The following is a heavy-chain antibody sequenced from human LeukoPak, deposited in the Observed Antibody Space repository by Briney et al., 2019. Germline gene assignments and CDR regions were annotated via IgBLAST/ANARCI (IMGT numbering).Heavy chain of an antibody. D-gene: IGHD3-10*01. Sequence: AAVKVSCKASGLTFTGYYIYGVRQAPGQGLEWMGWINPNSCGTNYALKFQGRVTMTTDTSISTAYMELSRLRSDDTAVYYCARGPRYGSGNYYNNYWGQGTLVTVPS. V-gene: IGHV1-2*02. CDR3: ARGPRYGSGNYYNNY. CDR1: GLTFTGYY. CDR2: INPNSCGT. J-gene: IGHJ4*02.